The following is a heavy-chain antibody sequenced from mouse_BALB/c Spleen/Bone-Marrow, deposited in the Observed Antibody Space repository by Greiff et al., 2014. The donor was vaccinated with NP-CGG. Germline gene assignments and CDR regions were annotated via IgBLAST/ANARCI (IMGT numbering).Heavy chain of an antibody. V-gene: IGHV5-4*02. D-gene: IGHD2-14*01. CDR1: GFTFSDFY. CDR3: TRDRGVQGYAMDY. J-gene: IGHJ4*01. Sequence: EVKLVESGGGLVKPGGSLKLSCAAPGFTFSDFYMYWVRQTPEKRLEWVATISDGGSYIYYPDSVKGRFTISRDDAKNNLYLQMSSLKSEDTAMYYCTRDRGVQGYAMDYWGQGTSVTVSS. CDR2: ISDGGSYI.